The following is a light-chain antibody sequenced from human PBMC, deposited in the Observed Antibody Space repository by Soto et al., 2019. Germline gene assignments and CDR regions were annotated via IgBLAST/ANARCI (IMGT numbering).Light chain of an antibody. CDR3: QSYDRSLSGSV. V-gene: IGLV1-40*01. CDR1: SSNIGAGYD. J-gene: IGLJ1*01. CDR2: GND. Sequence: QSVLPQPPSVSGAPGQGVTISFTGSSSNIGAGYDVHGYQQLPGAAPKLLIFGNDNRPSGVPDRFSGSRSGTSASLAITGLQAEDEADYYCQSYDRSLSGSVFGAGTKVTVL.